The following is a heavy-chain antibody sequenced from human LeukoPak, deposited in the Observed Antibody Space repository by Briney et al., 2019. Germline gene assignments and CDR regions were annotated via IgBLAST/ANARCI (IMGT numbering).Heavy chain of an antibody. CDR3: AGAMVRGVMEGPFDY. V-gene: IGHV1-69*13. D-gene: IGHD3-10*01. CDR1: GGTFSSYA. Sequence: SVKVSCKASGGTFSSYAISWVRQAPGQGLEWMGGIIPIFGTANYAQKFQGRVTITADESTSTAYMELSSLRSEDTAVYYCAGAMVRGVMEGPFDYWGQGTLVTVSS. J-gene: IGHJ4*02. CDR2: IIPIFGTA.